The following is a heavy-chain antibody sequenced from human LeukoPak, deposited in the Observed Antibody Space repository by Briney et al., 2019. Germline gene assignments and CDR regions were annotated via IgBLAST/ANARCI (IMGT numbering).Heavy chain of an antibody. J-gene: IGHJ4*02. CDR2: IYSGGST. CDR3: AKVGAAAGTPVDY. CDR1: GFDVSDNY. V-gene: IGHV3-66*01. D-gene: IGHD6-13*01. Sequence: PGGSLRLSCAASGFDVSDNYMSWVRQAPGKGLEWVSVIYSGGSTYYADAVKGRFTISRDNSKNTLYLQMNSLRAEDTAVYYCAKVGAAAGTPVDYWGQGTLVTVSS.